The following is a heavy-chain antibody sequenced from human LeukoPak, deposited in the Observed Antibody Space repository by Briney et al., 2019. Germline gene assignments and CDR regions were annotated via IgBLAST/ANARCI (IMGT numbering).Heavy chain of an antibody. D-gene: IGHD1-1*01. J-gene: IGHJ4*02. CDR1: GGTFSSYA. Sequence: SAKVSCKASGGTFSSYAISWVRQAPGQGLEWIGGIIPIFGTANYAQKFQGRVTITTDESTSTAYMELSSLRSEDTAVDYCASHPQLVTSYFDYWGQGTLVTVSS. CDR2: IIPIFGTA. V-gene: IGHV1-69*05. CDR3: ASHPQLVTSYFDY.